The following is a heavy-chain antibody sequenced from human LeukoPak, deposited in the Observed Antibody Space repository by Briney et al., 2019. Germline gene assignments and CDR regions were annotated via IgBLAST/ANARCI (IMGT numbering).Heavy chain of an antibody. J-gene: IGHJ4*02. Sequence: GGSLRLSCAAFGFIFSNYAMIWVRQAPGKGLEWVSSIRSKTATTYYADSVKGRFTISRDNSKNTLYLQMNSLRTEDTAVYYCAKDRLGRWLQSPRPFVDYWGQGTLVTVSS. V-gene: IGHV3-23*01. D-gene: IGHD5-24*01. CDR2: IRSKTATT. CDR3: AKDRLGRWLQSPRPFVDY. CDR1: GFIFSNYA.